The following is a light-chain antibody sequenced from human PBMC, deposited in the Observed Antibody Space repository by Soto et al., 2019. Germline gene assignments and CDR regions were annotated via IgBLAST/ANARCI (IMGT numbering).Light chain of an antibody. CDR1: QSVSSS. CDR3: QLGRDT. CDR2: DAS. V-gene: IGKV3-11*01. J-gene: IGKJ2*01. Sequence: EIVLTQSPVTLSLSPGERATLSCRASQSVSSSLAWYQQKPGQAPSLLIYDASKRATGIPARFSGSGSGTDFTITLSSLEPEDFAVYYCQLGRDTFGQGTKLEIK.